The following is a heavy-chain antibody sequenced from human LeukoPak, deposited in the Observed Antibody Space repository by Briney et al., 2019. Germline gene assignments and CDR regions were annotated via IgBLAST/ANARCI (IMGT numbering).Heavy chain of an antibody. J-gene: IGHJ4*01. V-gene: IGHV4-59*08. CDR2: MDYSGSA. Sequence: SETLSLTCSVSGGSISDYYWSWIRLSPGTGLEWIGYMDYSGSAAYNPSLRGRVTIPIDTSKKQFSLEVTSVTAADTAVYFCARRKRGSGGPFDSWGHGTLVTVSS. CDR1: GGSISDYY. CDR3: ARRKRGSGGPFDS. D-gene: IGHD6-19*01.